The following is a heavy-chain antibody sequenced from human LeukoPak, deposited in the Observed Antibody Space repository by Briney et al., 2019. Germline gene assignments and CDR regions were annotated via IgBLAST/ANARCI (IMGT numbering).Heavy chain of an antibody. J-gene: IGHJ5*02. CDR1: GYSISSGYY. CDR3: ARVMTGTTSRWLDP. CDR2: IYHSGST. V-gene: IGHV4-38-2*02. Sequence: SETLSLTCTVSGYSISSGYYWGWIRQPPGKGLEWIGSIYHSGSTYYNPSLKSRVTISVDTSKNQFSLKLSSVTAADTAVYYCARVMTGTTSRWLDPWGQGTLVTVSS. D-gene: IGHD1-7*01.